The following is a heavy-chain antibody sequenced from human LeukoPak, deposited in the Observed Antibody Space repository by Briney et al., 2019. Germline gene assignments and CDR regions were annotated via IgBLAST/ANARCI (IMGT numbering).Heavy chain of an antibody. CDR3: ARHSSSWWLYYYYYMDV. CDR2: INHSGST. CDR1: GGSFSGYY. V-gene: IGHV4-34*01. D-gene: IGHD6-13*01. Sequence: SETLSLTCAVYGGSFSGYYWSWIRQPPGKGLEWIGEINHSGSTNYNPSLKSRVTISVDTSKNQLSLKLSSVTAADTAVYYCARHSSSWWLYYYYYMDVWGKGTTVTVSS. J-gene: IGHJ6*03.